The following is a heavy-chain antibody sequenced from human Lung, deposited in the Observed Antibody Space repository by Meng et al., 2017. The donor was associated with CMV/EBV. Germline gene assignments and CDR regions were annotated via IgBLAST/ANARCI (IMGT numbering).Heavy chain of an antibody. Sequence: GGSLRLSCAASGFTFNNYAMHWVRQAPGKGLQWVAVVSYDGNNKYYADSVKGRFTISRDNSKNTLDLQMNSLRAEDTAMYYCAKKGPYCSSTSCPPDAFDIWGQGTXVNVSS. V-gene: IGHV3-30-3*02. CDR1: GFTFNNYA. CDR3: AKKGPYCSSTSCPPDAFDI. CDR2: VSYDGNNK. D-gene: IGHD2-2*01. J-gene: IGHJ3*02.